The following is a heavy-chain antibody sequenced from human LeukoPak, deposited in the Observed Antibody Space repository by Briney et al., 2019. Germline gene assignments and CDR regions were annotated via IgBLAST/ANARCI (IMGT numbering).Heavy chain of an antibody. V-gene: IGHV3-23*01. CDR2: ISGSGGST. CDR3: AKDHLPGIVVADRDY. J-gene: IGHJ4*02. Sequence: PGGSLRLSCAASGFTFSSYGMSWVRQAPGKGLEWVSAISGSGGSTYYADSVKGRLTISRDNSKNTLYLQINSLRAEDTAVYYCAKDHLPGIVVADRDYWGQGTLVTVSS. D-gene: IGHD6-19*01. CDR1: GFTFSSYG.